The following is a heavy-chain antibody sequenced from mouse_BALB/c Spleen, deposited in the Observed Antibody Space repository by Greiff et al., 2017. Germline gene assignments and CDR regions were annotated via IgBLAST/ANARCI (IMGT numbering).Heavy chain of an antibody. V-gene: IGHV5-6-5*01. CDR1: GFTFSSYA. J-gene: IGHJ2*01. D-gene: IGHD1-1*01. CDR2: ISSGGST. CDR3: ARGGYGSSFDY. Sequence: EVKLVESGGGLVKPGGSLTLSCAASGFTFSSYAMSWVRQTPEKRLEWVASISSGGSTYYPDSVKGRFTISRDNSRNILYLQMSSLRSEDTAMYYCARGGYGSSFDYWGQGTTLTVSS.